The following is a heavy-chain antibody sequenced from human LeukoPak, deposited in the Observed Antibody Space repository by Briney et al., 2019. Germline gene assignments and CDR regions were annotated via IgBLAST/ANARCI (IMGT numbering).Heavy chain of an antibody. CDR1: GYSLLSYW. J-gene: IGHJ4*02. CDR3: ARHRGRYSFDY. CDR2: IYSGDSDI. D-gene: IGHD1-26*01. Sequence: GESLKISRKSPGYSLLSYWIGWVRQMPGKGLGWMGIIYSGDSDIRHRPSFRGQVTLSTEKYTNTAYLHWRSLKASHTAMYYCARHRGRYSFDYWGQGNLVTVSS. V-gene: IGHV5-51*01.